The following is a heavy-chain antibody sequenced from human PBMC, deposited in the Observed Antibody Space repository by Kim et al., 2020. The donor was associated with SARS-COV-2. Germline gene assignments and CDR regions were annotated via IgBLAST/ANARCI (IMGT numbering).Heavy chain of an antibody. J-gene: IGHJ4*02. Sequence: GGSLRLSCTTSGLTFADYAMSWFRQAPGKGLEWVAFIRSKRYDETTEYAAAVKGRFIISRDDSKRIPYLQMNGLNTEDTDVYYWTRGPYFYDSAAYYHDYWGQGNLVTVSS. CDR1: GLTFADYA. V-gene: IGHV3-49*03. CDR3: TRGPYFYDSAAYYHDY. D-gene: IGHD3-22*01. CDR2: IRSKRYDETT.